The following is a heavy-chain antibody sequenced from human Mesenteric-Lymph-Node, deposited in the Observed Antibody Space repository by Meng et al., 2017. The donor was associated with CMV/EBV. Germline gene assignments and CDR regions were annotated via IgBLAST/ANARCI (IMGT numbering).Heavy chain of an antibody. Sequence: SCKASGDTFTSYGISWVRKAPGQGLEWMGWISAYNGYTNYAQKLQGRVTMTTDTSTSTAYVELRSPRSDDTAVYYCARDLTGDYFDYWGQGTLVTVSS. CDR3: ARDLTGDYFDY. D-gene: IGHD3-9*01. CDR2: ISAYNGYT. V-gene: IGHV1-18*04. CDR1: GDTFTSYG. J-gene: IGHJ4*02.